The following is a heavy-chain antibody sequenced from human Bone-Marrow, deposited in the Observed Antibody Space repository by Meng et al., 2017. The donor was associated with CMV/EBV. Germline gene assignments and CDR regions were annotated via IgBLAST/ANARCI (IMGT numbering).Heavy chain of an antibody. CDR3: ASVLRFLEWLTDGGYYFDY. CDR1: GGTFSSYA. Sequence: SSVKVSCKASGGTFSSYAINWVRQAPGQGLEWMGGIIPSFGTANYAQKFQGRVTITTDESTSTAYMELSSLRSEDTAVYYCASVLRFLEWLTDGGYYFDYWGQGTLVTVSS. D-gene: IGHD3-3*01. J-gene: IGHJ4*02. V-gene: IGHV1-69*05. CDR2: IIPSFGTA.